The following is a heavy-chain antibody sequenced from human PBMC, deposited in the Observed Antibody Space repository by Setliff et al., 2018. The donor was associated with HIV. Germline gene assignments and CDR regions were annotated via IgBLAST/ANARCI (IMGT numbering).Heavy chain of an antibody. V-gene: IGHV4-31*03. Sequence: KSSETLSLTCSVSGASISSMNSGTYYWSWIRQHPGKGLEWIGYIFFAGSTYYTPSLKSRLSISMDTSDQFSLRLSSVTAADTAVYYCARGSYGSGLRWGQGTLVTVSS. CDR3: ARGSYGSGLR. CDR1: GASISSMNSGTYY. J-gene: IGHJ4*02. D-gene: IGHD3-10*01. CDR2: IFFAGST.